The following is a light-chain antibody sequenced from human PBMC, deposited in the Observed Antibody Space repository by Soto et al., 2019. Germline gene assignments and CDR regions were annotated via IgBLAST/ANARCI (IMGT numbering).Light chain of an antibody. CDR2: EVS. J-gene: IGLJ2*01. Sequence: QSALTQPASGSGSPGQSITISCTGTSCDVGGYNYVSWYQQHPGKAPKLMIYEVSNRPSGVSNRFSGSKSGNTASLTISGLQAEDEADYDCSSYTSSSTLVVFGGGTKVTVL. CDR3: SSYTSSSTLVV. V-gene: IGLV2-14*01. CDR1: SCDVGGYNY.